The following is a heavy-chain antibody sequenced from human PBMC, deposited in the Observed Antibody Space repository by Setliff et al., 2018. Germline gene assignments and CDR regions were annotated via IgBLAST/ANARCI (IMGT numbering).Heavy chain of an antibody. CDR1: GFTFSSYA. CDR2: ISYDGSNK. V-gene: IGHV3-30-3*01. J-gene: IGHJ4*02. D-gene: IGHD1-26*01. Sequence: GGSLRLSCAASGFTFSSYAMHWVRQAPGKGLEWVAVISYDGSNKYYADSVKGRFTISRDDSKNTLYLQMNSLRAEDTAVYYCARDLSGWVRWELAYYWGQGTLVTVSS. CDR3: ARDLSGWVRWELAYY.